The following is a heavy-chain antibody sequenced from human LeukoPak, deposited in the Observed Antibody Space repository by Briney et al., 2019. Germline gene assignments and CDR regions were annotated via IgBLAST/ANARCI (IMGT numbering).Heavy chain of an antibody. Sequence: PGGSLRLSCAASGFTFSSYSMNWVRQAPGKGLEWVSSISSSSSYIYYADSVKGRFTISRDNAKNSLYLQMNSLRAEDTAVYYCARGGYSSSWYPTPWFDPWGQGTLVTVSS. CDR2: ISSSSSYI. CDR1: GFTFSSYS. J-gene: IGHJ5*02. CDR3: ARGGYSSSWYPTPWFDP. D-gene: IGHD6-13*01. V-gene: IGHV3-21*01.